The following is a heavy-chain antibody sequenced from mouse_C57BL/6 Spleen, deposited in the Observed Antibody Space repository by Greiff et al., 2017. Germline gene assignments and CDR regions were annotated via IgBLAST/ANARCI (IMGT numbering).Heavy chain of an antibody. CDR1: GYSFTDYN. J-gene: IGHJ4*01. V-gene: IGHV1-39*01. CDR3: ASIYDGYYGYAMDY. D-gene: IGHD2-3*01. Sequence: EVKLQESGPELVKPGASVKISCKASGYSFTDYNMNWVKQSNGKSLEWIGVINPNYGTTSYNQKFKGKATLTVDQSSSTAYMQLNSLTSEDSAVYYCASIYDGYYGYAMDYWGQGTSVTVSS. CDR2: INPNYGTT.